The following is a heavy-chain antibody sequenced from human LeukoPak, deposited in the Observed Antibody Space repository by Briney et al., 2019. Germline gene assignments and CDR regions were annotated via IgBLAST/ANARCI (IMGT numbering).Heavy chain of an antibody. D-gene: IGHD3-10*01. Sequence: GGSLRLSCAASAFTFSSYAMTWVRQAPEKGLEWVSTISNSGGSTYYVDSVKGRFTISRDNSKNTLYLQMNSLKTEDTAVYYCTTFTMVRGVVKYWGQGTLVTVSS. CDR2: ISNSGGST. V-gene: IGHV3-23*01. CDR1: AFTFSSYA. CDR3: TTFTMVRGVVKY. J-gene: IGHJ4*02.